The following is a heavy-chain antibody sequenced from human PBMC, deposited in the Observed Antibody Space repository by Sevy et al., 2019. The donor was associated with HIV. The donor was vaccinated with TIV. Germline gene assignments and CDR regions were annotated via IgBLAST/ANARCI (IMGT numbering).Heavy chain of an antibody. CDR3: AREGPRIAQFDY. CDR1: GDSFSNNDYY. CDR2: IYYSGST. J-gene: IGHJ4*02. D-gene: IGHD6-13*01. V-gene: IGHV4-39*01. Sequence: SETLSLTCTVSGDSFSNNDYYWAWIRQPPGKGLDWIGSIYYSGSTYYTPSFKSRVTISVDTSKNQFSLKLRSVTAADTAVYYCAREGPRIAQFDYWGQGTLVTVSS.